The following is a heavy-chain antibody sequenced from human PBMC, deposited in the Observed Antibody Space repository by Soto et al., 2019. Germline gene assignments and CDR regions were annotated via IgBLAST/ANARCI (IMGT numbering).Heavy chain of an antibody. D-gene: IGHD6-6*01. CDR3: ERRGLSSSSTFRYYYYGMDV. Sequence: QVQLVQSGAEVKKPGASVKVSCKASGYTFTSYDINWVRQATGQGLEWMGWMNPNSGNTGYAQKFQGRVTMTRNNSISTAYMELSSLRSEDTAVYYCERRGLSSSSTFRYYYYGMDVWGQGTTVTVSS. CDR1: GYTFTSYD. V-gene: IGHV1-8*01. CDR2: MNPNSGNT. J-gene: IGHJ6*02.